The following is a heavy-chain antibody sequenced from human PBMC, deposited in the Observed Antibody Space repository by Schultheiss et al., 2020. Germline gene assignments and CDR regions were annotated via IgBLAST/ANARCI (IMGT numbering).Heavy chain of an antibody. Sequence: GGSLRLSCAASGFTFSSYGMHWVRQAPGKGLEWVAVISYDGSNKYYADSVKGRFTISRDNSKNTLYLQMNSLRAEDTAVYYCARDEPSYGDYGLADYWGQGTLVTVSS. D-gene: IGHD4-17*01. J-gene: IGHJ4*02. CDR2: ISYDGSNK. V-gene: IGHV3-33*05. CDR3: ARDEPSYGDYGLADY. CDR1: GFTFSSYG.